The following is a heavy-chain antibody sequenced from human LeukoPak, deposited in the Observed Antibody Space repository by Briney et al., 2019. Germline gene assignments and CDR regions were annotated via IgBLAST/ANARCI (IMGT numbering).Heavy chain of an antibody. Sequence: ASVKVSCKASGYTFTGYYMHWVRQAPGQGLEWMGWINPNSGGTNYAQKFQGRVTMTTDTSTSTAYMELRSLRSDDTAVYYCARVGRYYDSSGYWYWGQGTLVTVSS. D-gene: IGHD3-22*01. J-gene: IGHJ4*02. V-gene: IGHV1-2*02. CDR3: ARVGRYYDSSGYWY. CDR2: INPNSGGT. CDR1: GYTFTGYY.